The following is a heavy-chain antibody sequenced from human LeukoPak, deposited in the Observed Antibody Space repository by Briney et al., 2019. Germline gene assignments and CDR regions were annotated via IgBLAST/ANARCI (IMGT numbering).Heavy chain of an antibody. CDR1: SGSFSGYY. V-gene: IGHV4-38-2*01. Sequence: SETLSLTCAVYSGSFSGYYWGWIRQPPGKGLEWIGSIYHSGNTYYNPSLKNRITISVVKSKSQFSLKLASVTAADTAAYYCARSWVKYVSIYWGRGTLVTVSS. D-gene: IGHD5/OR15-5a*01. J-gene: IGHJ4*02. CDR2: IYHSGNT. CDR3: ARSWVKYVSIY.